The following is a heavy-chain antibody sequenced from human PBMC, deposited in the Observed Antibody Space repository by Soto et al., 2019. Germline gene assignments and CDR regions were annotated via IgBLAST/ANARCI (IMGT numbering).Heavy chain of an antibody. D-gene: IGHD4-4*01. CDR3: ARYINYNVDY. J-gene: IGHJ4*02. CDR2: INIYNGHT. V-gene: IGHV1-18*01. Sequence: QVQLVQSGGEVKKPGASVKVSCKASGYTFSSYGITWVRQAPGQGLEWMGWINIYNGHTNYAQNLRDRVTVTADTSTSTAYMELRSLRSDDTAVYYCARYINYNVDYWGQGILVTVSS. CDR1: GYTFSSYG.